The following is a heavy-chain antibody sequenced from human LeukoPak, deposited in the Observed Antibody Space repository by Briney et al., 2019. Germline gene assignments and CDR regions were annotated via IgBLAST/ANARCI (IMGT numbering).Heavy chain of an antibody. V-gene: IGHV3-11*01. CDR2: ISSSGSTI. D-gene: IGHD3-10*01. Sequence: GRSLRLSCAASGFTFSDYYMSWIRQAPGKGLEWVSYISSSGSTIYYADSVKGRFTISRDNAKNSLYLQMNSLRAEDTAVYYCAVGGVINFPPSHFDYWGQGTLVTVSS. J-gene: IGHJ4*02. CDR1: GFTFSDYY. CDR3: AVGGVINFPPSHFDY.